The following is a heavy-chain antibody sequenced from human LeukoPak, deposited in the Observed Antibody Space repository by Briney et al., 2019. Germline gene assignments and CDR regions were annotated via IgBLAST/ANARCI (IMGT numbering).Heavy chain of an antibody. CDR1: GFTFSSYA. CDR3: ARSHYCSSTSCYFDY. V-gene: IGHV3-30-3*01. Sequence: GGSLRLSCAASGFTFSSYAMHWVRQAPGKGLEWVAVISYDGSNKYYADSVKGRFTISRDNSKNTLYLQMNSLRAEDTAVYYCARSHYCSSTSCYFDYWGQGTLVTVSS. J-gene: IGHJ4*02. CDR2: ISYDGSNK. D-gene: IGHD2-2*01.